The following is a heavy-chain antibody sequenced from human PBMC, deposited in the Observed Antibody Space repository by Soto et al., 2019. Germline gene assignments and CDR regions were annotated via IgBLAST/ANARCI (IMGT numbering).Heavy chain of an antibody. J-gene: IGHJ6*02. D-gene: IGHD6-13*01. CDR1: GFTFSSYA. Sequence: GGSLRLSCAASGFTFSSYAMHWVRQAPGKGLEWVAVISYDGSNKYYADSVKGRFTISRDNSKNTLYLQMNSLRAEDTVVDYCASDSAAAGNPHYYYYGMDVWGQGTTVTVSS. V-gene: IGHV3-30-3*01. CDR2: ISYDGSNK. CDR3: ASDSAAAGNPHYYYYGMDV.